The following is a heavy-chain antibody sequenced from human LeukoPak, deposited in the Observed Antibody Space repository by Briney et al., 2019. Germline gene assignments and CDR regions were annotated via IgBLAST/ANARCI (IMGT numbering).Heavy chain of an antibody. CDR2: INAGNGNT. Sequence: GASVKVSCKASGYTFTSYAMHWVRQAPGQSLEWMGWINAGNGNTKYSQKFQGRVTITRDTSASTAYMELSSLRSEDTAVYYCAANSAGGGLRPDYWGQGTLVTVSS. D-gene: IGHD1-1*01. CDR1: GYTFTSYA. J-gene: IGHJ4*02. V-gene: IGHV1-3*01. CDR3: AANSAGGGLRPDY.